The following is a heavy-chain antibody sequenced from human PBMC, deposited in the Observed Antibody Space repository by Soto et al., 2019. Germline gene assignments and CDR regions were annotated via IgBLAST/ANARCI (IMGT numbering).Heavy chain of an antibody. Sequence: EVQLLESGGGLVQPGGSLRLSCAASGFTFSSYAMSWVRQAPGKGLEWVSAISGSGGSTYYADSVKGRFTISRDNSKNTLYLQINSLRAEDTAVYYCAKDSGDYVGYFQHWGQGTLVTVSS. J-gene: IGHJ1*01. D-gene: IGHD4-17*01. CDR3: AKDSGDYVGYFQH. CDR2: ISGSGGST. V-gene: IGHV3-23*01. CDR1: GFTFSSYA.